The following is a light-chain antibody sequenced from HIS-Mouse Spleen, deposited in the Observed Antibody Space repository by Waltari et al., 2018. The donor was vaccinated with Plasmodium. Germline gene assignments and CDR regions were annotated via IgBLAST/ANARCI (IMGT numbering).Light chain of an antibody. J-gene: IGLJ3*02. V-gene: IGLV3-10*01. CDR2: EDS. CDR3: YSTDSSGNHRV. CDR1: ALPKKY. Sequence: SYELTQPPPVPVSPGQTARITCSGDALPKKYAYWYQQKSGLAPVLVINEDSKRPSGIPERFAGSSSGTMATLTISGAQVEDEADYYCYSTDSSGNHRVFGGGTKLTVL.